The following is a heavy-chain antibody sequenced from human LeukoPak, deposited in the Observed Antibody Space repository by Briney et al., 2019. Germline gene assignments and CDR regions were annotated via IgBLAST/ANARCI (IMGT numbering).Heavy chain of an antibody. CDR2: ISWNSGSI. V-gene: IGHV3-9*01. Sequence: GGSLRLSCAASGFTFDDYAMHWVRQAPGKGLEWVSGISWNSGSIGYADSVKGRFTISRDNAKNSLYLQMNSLRAEDTALYYCAPLNWVYPDGFDIWGQGTMVTVSS. D-gene: IGHD6-13*01. CDR3: APLNWVYPDGFDI. CDR1: GFTFDDYA. J-gene: IGHJ3*02.